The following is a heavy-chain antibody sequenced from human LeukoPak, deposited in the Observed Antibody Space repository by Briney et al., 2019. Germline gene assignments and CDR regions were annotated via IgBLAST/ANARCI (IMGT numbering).Heavy chain of an antibody. CDR1: GYTFTSHY. D-gene: IGHD5-24*01. CDR2: INPSGGST. V-gene: IGHV1-46*01. CDR3: ARSDGYNSPFDY. J-gene: IGHJ4*02. Sequence: ASVKVSCKASGYTFTSHYMHWVRQASGQGLEWMGIINPSGGSTSYAQRFQGRVTMTRDMSTNTVYMELSSLRSEDTAVYYCARSDGYNSPFDYWGQGTLVTVSS.